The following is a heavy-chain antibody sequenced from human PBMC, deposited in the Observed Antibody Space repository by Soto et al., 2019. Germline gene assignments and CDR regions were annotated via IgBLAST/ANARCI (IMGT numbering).Heavy chain of an antibody. Sequence: GASVKVSCKASGYTFTGYYMHWVRQAPGQGLEWMGWINPNSGGTNYAQKFQGWVTMTRDTSISTAYMELSRLRSDDTAVYYCARGLVRGYSYGSFGMDVWGQGTTVTVS. CDR3: ARGLVRGYSYGSFGMDV. V-gene: IGHV1-2*04. J-gene: IGHJ6*02. CDR2: INPNSGGT. CDR1: GYTFTGYY. D-gene: IGHD5-18*01.